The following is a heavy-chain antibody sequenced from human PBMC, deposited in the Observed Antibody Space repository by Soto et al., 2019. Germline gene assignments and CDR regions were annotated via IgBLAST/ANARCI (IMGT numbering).Heavy chain of an antibody. CDR3: AKDSPSYTTSPFYLDS. D-gene: IGHD2-2*02. CDR1: GFDFNKYA. Sequence: GGSLRLSCAAFGFDFNKYAMTWVRQAPGKGLQWVSSITSNGDSTYYADSVKGRFTTSRDNSKNTLYLQMNSLRADDTAVFYCAKDSPSYTTSPFYLDSWGQGTLVTVSS. V-gene: IGHV3-23*01. CDR2: ITSNGDST. J-gene: IGHJ4*02.